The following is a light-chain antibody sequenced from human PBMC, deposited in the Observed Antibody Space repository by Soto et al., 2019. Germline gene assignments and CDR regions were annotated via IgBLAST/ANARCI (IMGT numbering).Light chain of an antibody. CDR3: QQRSNWPSGT. Sequence: EIVLTQSPATLSLSPGERATLSCRASQSVSSYLAWYQQKPGQAPRLLIYDASNRATGIPARFSGSGSWTDFTLTISSLEPEDFAVYYCQQRSNWPSGTFGQGTKLEIK. V-gene: IGKV3-11*01. CDR1: QSVSSY. CDR2: DAS. J-gene: IGKJ2*01.